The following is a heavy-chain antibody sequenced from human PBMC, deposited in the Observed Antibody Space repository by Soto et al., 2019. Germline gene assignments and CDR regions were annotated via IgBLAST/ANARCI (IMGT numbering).Heavy chain of an antibody. J-gene: IGHJ5*02. CDR1: GYTFTSYA. CDR3: ARDFIVVVPAAIDP. D-gene: IGHD2-2*01. CDR2: INAGNGNT. Sequence: ASVKVSCKASGYTFTSYAMHWVRQAPGQRLEWMGWINAGNGNTKYSQKFQGRVTITRDTSASTAYMELSSLRSEDTAVYYCARDFIVVVPAAIDPWGQGTLVTV. V-gene: IGHV1-3*01.